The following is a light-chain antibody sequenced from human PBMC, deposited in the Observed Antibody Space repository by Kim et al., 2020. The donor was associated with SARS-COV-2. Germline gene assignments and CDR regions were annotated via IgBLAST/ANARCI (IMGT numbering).Light chain of an antibody. J-gene: IGKJ4*01. CDR1: QSIGTY. CDR3: QQSHTTPLLT. V-gene: IGKV1-39*01. CDR2: AAS. Sequence: DIQMTQSPSSLAASVGDRVTISCRASQSIGTYLNWYQQKPGKPPKLLIYAASTLQSGILSRFSGSGSGTDFTLTISSLQPEDFATYYCQQSHTTPLLTFGGGTKLEI.